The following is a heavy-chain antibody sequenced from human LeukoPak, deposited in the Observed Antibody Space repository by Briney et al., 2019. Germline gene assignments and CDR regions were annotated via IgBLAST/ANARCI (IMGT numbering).Heavy chain of an antibody. Sequence: GGSLRLSCAASGITFSSHAMSWVRQAPGKGLEWVSLISGSGGHTYYGDSVKGRFTISRDNSTNRLYLQMNSLRPEDTAVYYCAKGGAASIRDVYNYYYYYMEVWGRGTTVTVSS. CDR1: GITFSSHA. CDR2: ISGSGGHT. V-gene: IGHV3-23*01. CDR3: AKGGAASIRDVYNYYYYYMEV. D-gene: IGHD5-24*01. J-gene: IGHJ6*03.